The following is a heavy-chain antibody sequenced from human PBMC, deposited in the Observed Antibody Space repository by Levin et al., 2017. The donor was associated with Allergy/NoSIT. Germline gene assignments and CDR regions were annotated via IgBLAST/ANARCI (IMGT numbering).Heavy chain of an antibody. J-gene: IGHJ4*02. D-gene: IGHD3-16*01. CDR2: IYHSGST. Sequence: SETLSLTCAVSGGSISSSNWWSWVRQPPGKGLEWIGEIYHSGSTNYNPSLKSRVTISVDKSKNQFSLKLSSVTAADTAVYYCARAGGYDYIWGSYNYWGQGTLVTVSS. CDR3: ARAGGYDYIWGSYNY. CDR1: GGSISSSNW. V-gene: IGHV4-4*02.